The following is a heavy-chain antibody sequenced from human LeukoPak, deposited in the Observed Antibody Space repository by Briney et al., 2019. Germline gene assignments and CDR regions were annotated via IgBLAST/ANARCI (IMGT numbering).Heavy chain of an antibody. D-gene: IGHD3-3*01. CDR3: TRDGGVGDNTAFDI. V-gene: IGHV3-21*04. CDR1: GFTFSSYS. Sequence: GGSLRLSCAASGFTFSSYSMHWVRQAPGKGLEWVSSISSSSSYIYYADSVKGRFTISRDSAKNSLYLQMNNLKTEDTAVYYCTRDGGVGDNTAFDIWGQGTLVTVSS. CDR2: ISSSSSYI. J-gene: IGHJ3*02.